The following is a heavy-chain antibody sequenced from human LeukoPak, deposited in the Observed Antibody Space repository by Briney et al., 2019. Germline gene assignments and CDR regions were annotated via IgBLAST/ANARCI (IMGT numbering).Heavy chain of an antibody. Sequence: SETLSLTCTVSGGSISSYYWSWIRQPPGKGLEWIGYIYYSGSTNYNPSLKSRVTISVDTSKNQFSLKLSSVTAADTAVYYCARAGSSFYYYYYMDVWGKGTTVTVSS. CDR3: ARAGSSFYYYYYMDV. CDR1: GGSISSYY. CDR2: IYYSGST. J-gene: IGHJ6*03. D-gene: IGHD6-6*01. V-gene: IGHV4-59*01.